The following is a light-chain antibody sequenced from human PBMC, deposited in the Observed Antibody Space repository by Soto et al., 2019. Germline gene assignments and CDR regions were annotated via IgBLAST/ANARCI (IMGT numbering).Light chain of an antibody. CDR2: AGS. CDR1: QSISIN. Sequence: EIVLTQSPGTLSVSPGDRVTLSCRASQSISINLAWYQHKPGQAPRLLIHAGSTRATGIPARISGSGSGTDFTLTISRLEPEDFAVYYCQHYGGSPLYTFGQGTKV. J-gene: IGKJ2*01. CDR3: QHYGGSPLYT. V-gene: IGKV3-20*01.